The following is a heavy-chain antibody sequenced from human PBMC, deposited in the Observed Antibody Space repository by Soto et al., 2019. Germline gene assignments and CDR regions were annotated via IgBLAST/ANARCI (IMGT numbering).Heavy chain of an antibody. V-gene: IGHV3-11*01. CDR2: ISSSGSTI. D-gene: IGHD6-13*01. J-gene: IGHJ6*02. Sequence: GGSLRLSCAASGFTFSDYYMSWIRQAPGKGLEWVSYISSSGSTIHYADSVKGRFTISRDNAKNSLYLQMNSLRAEDTAVYYCAIESSSSWYYYYGMDVWGQGTTVNVSS. CDR3: AIESSSSWYYYYGMDV. CDR1: GFTFSDYY.